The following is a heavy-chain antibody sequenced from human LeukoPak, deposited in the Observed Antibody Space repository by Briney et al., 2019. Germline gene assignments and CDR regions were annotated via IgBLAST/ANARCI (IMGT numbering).Heavy chain of an antibody. D-gene: IGHD4-11*01. CDR2: IKPDGGGK. Sequence: GGSLRLSCAVSGFTFSNYWMSWVRQTPGRGLEWVANIKPDGGGKYYVDSVKDRFTISRDNAKNSLYLQMNSLRAEDTAVYYCARVSTVPSVGYWGQGTLVTVSS. J-gene: IGHJ4*02. CDR1: GFTFSNYW. V-gene: IGHV3-7*01. CDR3: ARVSTVPSVGY.